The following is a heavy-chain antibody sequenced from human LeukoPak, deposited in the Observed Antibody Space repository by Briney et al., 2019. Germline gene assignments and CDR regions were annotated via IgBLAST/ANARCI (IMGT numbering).Heavy chain of an antibody. V-gene: IGHV3-30*18. J-gene: IGHJ4*02. CDR1: GFTFINYG. Sequence: PGWSLRLSCAASGFTFINYGMQWVRQAPDKGLEWVAVISHDGTVKYYAETVKGRFTISRDQAMNTLYLQMNSLRVEDTGLYYCAKESTERSAGSFDYWGQGTLVTVSP. CDR3: AKESTERSAGSFDY. D-gene: IGHD2-2*01. CDR2: ISHDGTVK.